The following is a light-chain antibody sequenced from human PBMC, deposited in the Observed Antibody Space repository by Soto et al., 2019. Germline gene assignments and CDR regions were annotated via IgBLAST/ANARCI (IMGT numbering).Light chain of an antibody. CDR2: SNN. Sequence: QSVLTQPPSVSGAPGQRGTISCTGSSSNIGAGHAVHWYQQLTGTAPKLLIHSNNNRPSGVPDRFSGSKSGTSASLAIAGLQADDEADYYCQSYDPTLRTSLFGGGTKVTVL. V-gene: IGLV1-40*01. CDR3: QSYDPTLRTSL. J-gene: IGLJ2*01. CDR1: SSNIGAGHA.